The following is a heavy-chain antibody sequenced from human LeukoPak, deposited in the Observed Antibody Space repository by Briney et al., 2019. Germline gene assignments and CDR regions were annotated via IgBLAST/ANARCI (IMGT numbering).Heavy chain of an antibody. J-gene: IGHJ4*02. Sequence: GGSLRLSCAASGFTFSNYELTWVRQAPGKGLEWVSYISIRGSTIYYADSVKDRFTISRDDAKNSLYLQMNSLRAEDTAVYYCARLLYLRSCYFDYWGQGTLVTVSS. CDR2: ISIRGSTI. D-gene: IGHD2/OR15-2a*01. CDR3: ARLLYLRSCYFDY. V-gene: IGHV3-48*03. CDR1: GFTFSNYE.